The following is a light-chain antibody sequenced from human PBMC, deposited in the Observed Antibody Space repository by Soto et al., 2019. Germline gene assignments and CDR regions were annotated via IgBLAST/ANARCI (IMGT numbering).Light chain of an antibody. J-gene: IGKJ1*01. CDR3: QQYGSSPRT. Sequence: EIMMTQSPATLSVSPGERVTLSCRASQSVSSNLAWYQQKPGQAPRLLIYGASPRATGIPDRFSGSGSGTDFTLTISRLEPEDFAVYYCQQYGSSPRTFGQGTKV. V-gene: IGKV3-20*01. CDR2: GAS. CDR1: QSVSSN.